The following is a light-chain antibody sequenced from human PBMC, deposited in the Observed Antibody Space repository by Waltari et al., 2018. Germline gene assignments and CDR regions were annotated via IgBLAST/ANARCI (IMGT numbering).Light chain of an antibody. V-gene: IGLV10-54*04. CDR3: STWDDSLKTYV. J-gene: IGLJ1*01. CDR1: NKNVAREG. CDR2: RNN. Sequence: QAGPNQPPSVSKALWQTAPLPCTGNNKNVAREGAAWLQQHQPHPPTLLFYRNNNRPSGIADRFFAFPSGDTASLTITGRQPEDEADHYCSTWDDSLKTYVFGPGTKVTVL.